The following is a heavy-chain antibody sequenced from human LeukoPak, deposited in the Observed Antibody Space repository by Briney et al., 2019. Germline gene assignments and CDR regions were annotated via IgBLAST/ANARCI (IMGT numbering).Heavy chain of an antibody. V-gene: IGHV4-31*03. J-gene: IGHJ3*02. CDR3: ARDLTAFDI. CDR1: GGSVSSGGYY. Sequence: SQTLSLTCTVSGGSVSSGGYYWSWIRQHPGKGPEWIGYIFYSGSTNYNPSLKSRVTMSVDTSKNQFSLKLSSVTAADTAVYYCARDLTAFDIWGQGTMVTVSS. CDR2: IFYSGST.